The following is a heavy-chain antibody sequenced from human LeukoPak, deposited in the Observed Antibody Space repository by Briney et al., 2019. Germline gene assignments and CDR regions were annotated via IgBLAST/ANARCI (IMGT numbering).Heavy chain of an antibody. D-gene: IGHD2-15*01. V-gene: IGHV3-23*01. J-gene: IGHJ4*02. CDR2: ISGGGGGT. CDR3: AKDLYGTRYCSGGSCFSYFDY. Sequence: PGGSLRLSCAASGFTFSSYAMSWVRQAPGKGLEWVSAISGGGGGTYYADSVQGRFTISRDNSKNTLYLQVNSLRAEDTAVYYCAKDLYGTRYCSGGSCFSYFDYWGQGTLVTVSS. CDR1: GFTFSSYA.